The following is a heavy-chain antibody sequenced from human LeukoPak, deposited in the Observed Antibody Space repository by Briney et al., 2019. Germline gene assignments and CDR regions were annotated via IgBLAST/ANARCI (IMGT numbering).Heavy chain of an antibody. CDR1: GYTFTNYY. V-gene: IGHV1-46*01. D-gene: IGHD6-19*01. Sequence: ASVKVSCKASGYTFTNYYVHWVRQAPGQGLEWMGMINPSGGTTTYAQKFQGRVTMTRNTSISTAYMELSSLRSEDTAVYYCARGRPGIAVAGTVDYWGQGTLVTVSS. J-gene: IGHJ4*02. CDR2: INPSGGTT. CDR3: ARGRPGIAVAGTVDY.